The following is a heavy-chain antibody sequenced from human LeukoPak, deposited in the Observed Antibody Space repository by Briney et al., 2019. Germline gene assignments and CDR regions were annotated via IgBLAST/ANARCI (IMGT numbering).Heavy chain of an antibody. Sequence: GGSLRPSCAASGFTFSDYYMSWIRQAPGKGLEWVSCISSSSSYTNYADSVRGRFSISRDNAKNSLYLQMNGLRAEDTAVYYCAGLRGRRSVDFWGQGTLVTVSS. CDR1: GFTFSDYY. D-gene: IGHD3-10*01. J-gene: IGHJ4*02. CDR2: ISSSSSYT. V-gene: IGHV3-11*03. CDR3: AGLRGRRSVDF.